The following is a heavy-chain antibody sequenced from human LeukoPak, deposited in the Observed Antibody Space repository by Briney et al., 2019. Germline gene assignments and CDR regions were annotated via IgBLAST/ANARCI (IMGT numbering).Heavy chain of an antibody. D-gene: IGHD3-22*01. CDR3: ARPSRPHYYDATDYSYYFDS. J-gene: IGHJ4*02. CDR1: GFTFSSSW. V-gene: IGHV3-66*01. CDR2: IYSGGST. Sequence: GGSLRLSCVASGFTFSSSWMSWVRQAPGKGLEWVSVIYSGGSTYYADSVKGRFTISRDNSKNTLYLQMNSLRAEDTAVYYCARPSRPHYYDATDYSYYFDSWGQGTLVTVSS.